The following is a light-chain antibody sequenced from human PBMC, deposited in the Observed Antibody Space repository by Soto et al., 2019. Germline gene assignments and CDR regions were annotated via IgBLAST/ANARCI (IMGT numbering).Light chain of an antibody. V-gene: IGKV1-39*01. Sequence: DIQMTQSPSSLSASVGDRVTITCRASQSISSYLNWYQQKPGKAPKLLIYAASSLQSGVPSRFSGSASGTDFTLTISRLQPEDFATYSCQQSYSTPLTFGGGTKVEIK. J-gene: IGKJ4*01. CDR2: AAS. CDR3: QQSYSTPLT. CDR1: QSISSY.